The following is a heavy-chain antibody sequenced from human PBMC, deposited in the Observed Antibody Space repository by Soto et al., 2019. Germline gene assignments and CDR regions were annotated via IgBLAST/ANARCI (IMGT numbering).Heavy chain of an antibody. Sequence: ASVKVSCKVSGYTLTELSMHWVRQAPGKALEWMGGFDPEDGETIYAQKFQGRVTMTEDTSTDTAYMELSSLRSEDTAVYYCATALEMATMRGLDAFDIWGQGTMVTVSS. CDR3: ATALEMATMRGLDAFDI. CDR2: FDPEDGET. V-gene: IGHV1-24*01. D-gene: IGHD5-12*01. CDR1: GYTLTELS. J-gene: IGHJ3*02.